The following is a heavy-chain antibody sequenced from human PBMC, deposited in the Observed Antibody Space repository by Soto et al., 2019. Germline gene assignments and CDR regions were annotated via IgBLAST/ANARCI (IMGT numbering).Heavy chain of an antibody. D-gene: IGHD2-15*01. CDR1: GFTFSDYY. V-gene: IGHV3-11*04. Sequence: PGGSLRLSCAASGFTFSDYYMSWIRQAPGKGLEWVSYISSSGSTIYYADSVKGRFTISRDNAKNSLYLQMNSLRAEDRAVFYCARRRGGSSYDVFDIWGQGTMVTVSP. CDR2: ISSSGSTI. J-gene: IGHJ3*02. CDR3: ARRRGGSSYDVFDI.